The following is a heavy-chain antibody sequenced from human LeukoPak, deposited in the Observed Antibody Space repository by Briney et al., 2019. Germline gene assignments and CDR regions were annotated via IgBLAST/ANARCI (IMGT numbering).Heavy chain of an antibody. CDR3: ARGVAARRSYYHYMDV. CDR1: GGSISNYY. V-gene: IGHV4-59*01. J-gene: IGHJ6*03. D-gene: IGHD6-6*01. Sequence: SETLSLTCTVSGGSISNYYWTWIRQPPGKGLEWIGYIHYSGSTKSNPSLKSRVTVSVDTPKNQFSLKLTSVTAADTAVYYCARGVAARRSYYHYMDVWGKGTTVTVSS. CDR2: IHYSGST.